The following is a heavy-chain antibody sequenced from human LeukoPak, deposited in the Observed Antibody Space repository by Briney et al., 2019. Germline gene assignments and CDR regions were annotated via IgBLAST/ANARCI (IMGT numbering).Heavy chain of an antibody. J-gene: IGHJ6*02. Sequence: GGSLRLSCAASGFTFSSYAMHWVRQAPGKGLEWVAVISYDGSNKYYADSVKGRFTISRDNSKNSLYLQMNSLRTEDTALYYCAASFYGDYYYYGMDVWGQGTTVTVSS. V-gene: IGHV3-30-3*01. CDR3: AASFYGDYYYYGMDV. CDR2: ISYDGSNK. CDR1: GFTFSSYA. D-gene: IGHD4-17*01.